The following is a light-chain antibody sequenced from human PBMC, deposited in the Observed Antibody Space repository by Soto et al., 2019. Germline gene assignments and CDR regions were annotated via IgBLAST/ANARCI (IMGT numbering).Light chain of an antibody. CDR3: CSYAGDMYV. Sequence: QSVLTQPPSASGTPGQRVTISCSGSSSNIGSNTVNWYQQLPGTAPKLLIYSNNQRPSGVPDRFSGSKSGSAASLIISGLQADDKADYLCCSYAGDMYVF. CDR2: SNN. V-gene: IGLV1-44*01. J-gene: IGLJ1*01. CDR1: SSNIGSNT.